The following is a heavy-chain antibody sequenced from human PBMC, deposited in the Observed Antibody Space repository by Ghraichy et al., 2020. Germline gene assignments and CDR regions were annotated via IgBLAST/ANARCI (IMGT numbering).Heavy chain of an antibody. Sequence: ASVKVSCKASGYTFTGYYMHWVRQAPGQGLEWMGWINPNSGGTNYAQKFQGRVTMTRDTSISTAYMELSRLRSDDTAVYYCARDLSVTFGWYVSFSYYYYDGMDVWGQGTTVTVSS. CDR1: GYTFTGYY. J-gene: IGHJ6*02. CDR2: INPNSGGT. CDR3: ARDLSVTFGWYVSFSYYYYDGMDV. V-gene: IGHV1-2*02. D-gene: IGHD6-19*01.